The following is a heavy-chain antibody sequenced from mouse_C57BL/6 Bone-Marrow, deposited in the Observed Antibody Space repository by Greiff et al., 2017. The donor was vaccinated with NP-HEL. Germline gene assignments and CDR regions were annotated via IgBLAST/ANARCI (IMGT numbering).Heavy chain of an antibody. D-gene: IGHD1-1*01. CDR2: IYPGNSDT. J-gene: IGHJ1*03. CDR3: TRYYYGSSYVWYFDV. V-gene: IGHV1-5*01. Sequence: VQLQQSGTVLARPGASVKMSCKTSGYTFTSYWMHWVKQRPGQGLEWIGAIYPGNSDTSYNQKFKGKAKLTAVTSASTAYMELSSLTNEDSAVYYCTRYYYGSSYVWYFDVWGTGTTVTVSS. CDR1: GYTFTSYW.